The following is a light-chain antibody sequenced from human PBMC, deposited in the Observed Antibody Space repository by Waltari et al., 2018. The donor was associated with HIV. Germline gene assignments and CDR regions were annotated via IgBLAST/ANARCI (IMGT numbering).Light chain of an antibody. J-gene: IGLJ3*02. CDR2: YDE. CDR3: SAWDDSLDGRV. CDR1: SSNIGKNA. V-gene: IGLV1-36*01. Sequence: QSVLTQPPSVSEAPWQWVSISCSGGSSNIGKNAVSWYQQVPGKPPRLIIYYDELLAPGVSGRFSGSKSGTSASLAISGLQSEDEGHYYCSAWDDSLDGRVFGGGTKVTVL.